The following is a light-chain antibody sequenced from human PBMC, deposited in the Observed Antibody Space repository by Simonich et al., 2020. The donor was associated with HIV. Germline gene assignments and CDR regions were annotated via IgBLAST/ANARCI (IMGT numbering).Light chain of an antibody. V-gene: IGLV3-21*03. J-gene: IGLJ2*01. CDR2: GDS. CDR3: QVWDSSSDHPHVV. Sequence: SYVLTRPPSVSVAPGKTARITCGGNNIGSKSVHWYQQKPGQAPVLVVYGDSDRPSGIPERFSGSNSGNTATLTISRVEAGDEADYYCQVWDSSSDHPHVVFGGGTKLTVL. CDR1: NIGSKS.